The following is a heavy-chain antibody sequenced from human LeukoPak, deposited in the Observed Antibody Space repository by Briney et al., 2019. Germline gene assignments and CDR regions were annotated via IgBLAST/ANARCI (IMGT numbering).Heavy chain of an antibody. D-gene: IGHD3-16*01. CDR3: ARHGLYQDYGY. V-gene: IGHV4-4*02. Sequence: SETLSLTCAVSGGSISSSNWWRWVRQPPGKGLEWIGNVYYSGSTHYNPSLKSRVTISLDMSKNQFSLRLTSVTAADTAIYYCARHGLYQDYGYWGQGILVTVSS. J-gene: IGHJ4*02. CDR1: GGSISSSNW. CDR2: VYYSGST.